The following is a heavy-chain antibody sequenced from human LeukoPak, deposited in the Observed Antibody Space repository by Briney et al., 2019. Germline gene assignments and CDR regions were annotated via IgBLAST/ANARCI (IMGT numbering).Heavy chain of an antibody. CDR2: IYTSGST. V-gene: IGHV4-4*07. Sequence: PSETLPLTCTVSGGSISSYYWSWIRQPAGKGLEWIGRIYTSGSTNYNPSLKSRVTISVDKSKNQFSLKLSSVTAADTAVYYCAREVPNSSGYYYVRAFDYWGQGTLVTVSS. D-gene: IGHD3-22*01. J-gene: IGHJ4*02. CDR1: GGSISSYY. CDR3: AREVPNSSGYYYVRAFDY.